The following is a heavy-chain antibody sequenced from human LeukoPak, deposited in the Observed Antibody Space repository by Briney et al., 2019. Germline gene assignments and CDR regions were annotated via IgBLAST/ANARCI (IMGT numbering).Heavy chain of an antibody. CDR2: INSDGTNT. CDR1: GFTFSDYW. J-gene: IGHJ4*02. V-gene: IGHV3-74*01. CDR3: ALPSY. Sequence: GGSLRLSCGVSGFTFSDYWMHWVRQAPGKGLVWVSRINSDGTNTNYAGSVKGRFTISRDNAKNTLYLQMNSLRVEDTAVYYCALPSYWGQGTLVTVSS.